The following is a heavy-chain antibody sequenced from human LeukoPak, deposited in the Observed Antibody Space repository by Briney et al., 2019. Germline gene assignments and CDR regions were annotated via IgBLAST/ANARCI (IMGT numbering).Heavy chain of an antibody. Sequence: GESLKISCKGSGYSFTIYWIGWVRQMPGKGLEWMAIIYPGDSDTRYSPSFQGQVTISADRSISTAYLHWSSLKASDTAMYYCARRPSYYFDYWGQGTLVTVSS. CDR2: IYPGDSDT. CDR3: ARRPSYYFDY. J-gene: IGHJ4*02. V-gene: IGHV5-51*01. CDR1: GYSFTIYW.